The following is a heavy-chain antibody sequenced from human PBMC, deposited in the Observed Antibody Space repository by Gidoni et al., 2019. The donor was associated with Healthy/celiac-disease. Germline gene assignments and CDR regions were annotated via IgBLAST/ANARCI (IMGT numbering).Heavy chain of an antibody. CDR3: ARIRRASPIAAAAYYYYGMDV. J-gene: IGHJ6*02. D-gene: IGHD6-13*01. V-gene: IGHV2-26*01. CDR1: GFSLSNARMG. CDR2: IFSNDEK. Sequence: QVTLKESGPVLVKPTETLTLTCTVPGFSLSNARMGVSWIRQPPGKALEWLAHIFSNDEKSYSTSLKSRLTISKDTSKSQVVLTMTNMDPVDTATYCCARIRRASPIAAAAYYYYGMDVWGQGTTVTVSS.